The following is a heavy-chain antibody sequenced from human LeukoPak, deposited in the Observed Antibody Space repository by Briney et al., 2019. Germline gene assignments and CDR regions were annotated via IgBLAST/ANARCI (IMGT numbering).Heavy chain of an antibody. V-gene: IGHV1-69*05. J-gene: IGHJ4*02. CDR1: GGTFSSYA. CDR3: ARGYSSSFHYFDY. D-gene: IGHD6-6*01. CDR2: IIPIFGTA. Sequence: SVKVSCEASGGTFSSYAISWVRQAPGQGLEWMGGIIPIFGTANYAQKFQGRVTITTDESTSTAYMELSNLRSEDTAVYYCARGYSSSFHYFDYWGQGTLVTVSS.